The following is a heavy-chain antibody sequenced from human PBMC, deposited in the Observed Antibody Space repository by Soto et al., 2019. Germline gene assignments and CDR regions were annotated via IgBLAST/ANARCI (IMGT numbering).Heavy chain of an antibody. J-gene: IGHJ4*02. CDR1: NGSIRSGGYF. Sequence: VQLQESGPGLVKPSQTLSLTCTVSNGSIRSGGYFWSWVRQHPGKGLEWIGHIYYGGRTSYNPSLASRVAMSVDTSKNEFTLKVNSVTAADTAIYYCARFAKEENPKLESWYAFDFWGRGTLVTVSS. V-gene: IGHV4-31*03. CDR2: IYYGGRT. CDR3: ARFAKEENPKLESWYAFDF. D-gene: IGHD6-13*01.